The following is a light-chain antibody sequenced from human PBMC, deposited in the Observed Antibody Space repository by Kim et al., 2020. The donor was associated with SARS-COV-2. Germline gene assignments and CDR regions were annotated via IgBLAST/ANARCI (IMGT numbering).Light chain of an antibody. Sequence: PGERSTHSCRASQTVTSSYLAWYQHKPGQAPRLLIYGASTRATDIPDRFSGSGSGTDFTLTISRLEPEDFAVYFCQQYGSSHPLTFGGGTKVDIK. J-gene: IGKJ4*01. V-gene: IGKV3-20*01. CDR2: GAS. CDR1: QTVTSSY. CDR3: QQYGSSHPLT.